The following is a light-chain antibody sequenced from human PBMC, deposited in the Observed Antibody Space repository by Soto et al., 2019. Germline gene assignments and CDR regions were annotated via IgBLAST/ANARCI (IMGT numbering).Light chain of an antibody. CDR2: GAS. V-gene: IGKV1-39*01. CDR3: QQSYTAVFT. J-gene: IGKJ3*01. CDR1: QNIRNS. Sequence: DIQMTQSPSSLSASVGDRVTITCRASQNIRNSLNWYQQKPGRAPNLLIYGASSLQSGVPSRFSGGGSQTYFTLTINNLQPEDFATYYCQQSYTAVFTFGPGTEVDFK.